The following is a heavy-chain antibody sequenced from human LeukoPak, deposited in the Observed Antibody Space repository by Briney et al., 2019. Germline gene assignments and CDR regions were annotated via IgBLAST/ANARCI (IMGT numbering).Heavy chain of an antibody. V-gene: IGHV1-3*04. CDR3: AKVGSSNDFDY. D-gene: IGHD1-26*01. Sequence: ASVKVSCKASGYTFTRYAIHWVRQAPGRRLEWMGWINIGSGNTKYSQQFQGRVTITRDTSANTVYMELSSLRSEDTAVYYCAKVGSSNDFDYWGQGTLVTVSS. CDR1: GYTFTRYA. J-gene: IGHJ4*02. CDR2: INIGSGNT.